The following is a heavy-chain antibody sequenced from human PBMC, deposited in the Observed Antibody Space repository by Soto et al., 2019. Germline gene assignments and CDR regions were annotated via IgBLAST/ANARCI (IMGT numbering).Heavy chain of an antibody. Sequence: GGSLRLSCAVSGFTFTTAWMNWVRRAPGKGLEWVGLIKSKTDGGTTDCAAPVKGRFTISRDDSKATLYLQMNSLKTEDTAIYYCTRNRVGFYFDYWGQGTLVTVSS. J-gene: IGHJ4*02. CDR2: IKSKTDGGTT. V-gene: IGHV3-15*07. CDR3: TRNRVGFYFDY. D-gene: IGHD1-26*01. CDR1: GFTFTTAW.